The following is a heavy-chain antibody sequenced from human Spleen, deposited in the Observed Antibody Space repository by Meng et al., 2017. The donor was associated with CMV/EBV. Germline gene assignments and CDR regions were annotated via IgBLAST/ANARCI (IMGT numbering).Heavy chain of an antibody. V-gene: IGHV3-23*01. D-gene: IGHD3-9*01. CDR2: ITGSGGRT. J-gene: IGHJ4*02. CDR1: GFTFSSYA. Sequence: GGSLRLSCAASGFTFSSYAMSWVRQAPGKGLEWVSAITGSGGRTYSADSVRGRFTISRDDSKNTLYLQMNSLRAEDTAVYYCAKLSSYGSYYEILPRNNYFDSWGQGMLVTVSS. CDR3: AKLSSYGSYYEILPRNNYFDS.